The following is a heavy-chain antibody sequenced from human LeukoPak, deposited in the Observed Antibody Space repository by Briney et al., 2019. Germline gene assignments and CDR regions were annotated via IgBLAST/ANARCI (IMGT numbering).Heavy chain of an antibody. V-gene: IGHV3-48*01. CDR2: IGGNRKTI. CDR1: GFSFSPYS. J-gene: IGHJ4*02. D-gene: IGHD3-9*01. Sequence: GGSLSLSGAASGFSFSPYSMNGFGKPPGKGLEGFSYIGGNRKTIYYADPVKGRFTISRDNSKNTLYLQMNSLRAEDTAVYYCAVNYDILTDGIEDYFDYWGQGTLVTASS. CDR3: AVNYDILTDGIEDYFDY.